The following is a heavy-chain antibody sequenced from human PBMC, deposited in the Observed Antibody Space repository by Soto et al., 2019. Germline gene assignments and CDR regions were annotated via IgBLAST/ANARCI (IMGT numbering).Heavy chain of an antibody. J-gene: IGHJ6*02. CDR2: ISYDGSNK. V-gene: IGHV3-30-3*01. D-gene: IGHD5-12*01. Sequence: QVQLVESGGGVVQPGRSLRLSCAASGFTFSSYAMHWVRQAPGKGLEWVAVISYDGSNKYYADSVKGRFTISRDNSKNTLYLLMNSLRAEDPAVYYCARDYYRFNSGYGFSMDVWGQGTTVTVSS. CDR3: ARDYYRFNSGYGFSMDV. CDR1: GFTFSSYA.